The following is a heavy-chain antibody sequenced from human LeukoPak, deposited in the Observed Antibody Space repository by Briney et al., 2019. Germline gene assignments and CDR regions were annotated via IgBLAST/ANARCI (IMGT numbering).Heavy chain of an antibody. CDR2: IYTSGST. V-gene: IGHV4-4*07. Sequence: SETLSLTCTVSGGSISSYYWSWIRQPAGKGLEWIGRIYTSGSTNYNPSLKSRVTMSVDTSKNQFSLKLSSVTAADTAVYYCARGVLWFWEFNNWFDPWGQGTLVTVSS. CDR3: ARGVLWFWEFNNWFDP. D-gene: IGHD3-10*01. CDR1: GGSISSYY. J-gene: IGHJ5*02.